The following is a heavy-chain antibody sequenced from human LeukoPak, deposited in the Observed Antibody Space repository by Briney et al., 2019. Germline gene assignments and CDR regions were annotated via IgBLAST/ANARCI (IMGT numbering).Heavy chain of an antibody. Sequence: GGSLRLSCAASGFTYRKYAMSWVRQAPGKGLEWVSYISSSSSTIYYADSVKGRFTISRDNAKNSLYLQMNSLRAEDTAVYYCAREGYSYGPAPFDYWGQGTLVTVSS. CDR1: GFTYRKYA. J-gene: IGHJ4*02. CDR2: ISSSSSTI. V-gene: IGHV3-48*01. CDR3: AREGYSYGPAPFDY. D-gene: IGHD5-18*01.